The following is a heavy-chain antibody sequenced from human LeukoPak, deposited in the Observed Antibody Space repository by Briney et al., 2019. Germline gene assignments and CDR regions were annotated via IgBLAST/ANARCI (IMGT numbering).Heavy chain of an antibody. J-gene: IGHJ5*02. CDR2: ISAYNGNT. CDR1: GYTFTSYG. CDR3: ARHRGYSGPPDSRAFDP. V-gene: IGHV1-18*01. D-gene: IGHD5-12*01. Sequence: ASVTVSFKASGYTFTSYGISWVRQAPGQGLEWMGWISAYNGNTNYAQKLQGRVTITTDTSTSTAYMELRSLRSDDTAVYYCARHRGYSGPPDSRAFDPWGQGTLVTVSS.